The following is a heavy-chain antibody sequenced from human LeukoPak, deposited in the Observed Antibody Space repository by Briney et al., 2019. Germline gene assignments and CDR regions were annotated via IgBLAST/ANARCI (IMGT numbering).Heavy chain of an antibody. V-gene: IGHV3-23*01. CDR2: VSSVSGST. Sequence: GGSLRLSCEVSGFIFSHYAMSWVRQAPGKGLDWVSGVSSVSGSTYYADSVKGRFTISRDNSKNTLYLQMNSLRAEDTATYCCAKNFGSYYYYMDVWGKGTTVTVSS. CDR3: AKNFGSYYYYMDV. D-gene: IGHD3-10*01. CDR1: GFIFSHYA. J-gene: IGHJ6*03.